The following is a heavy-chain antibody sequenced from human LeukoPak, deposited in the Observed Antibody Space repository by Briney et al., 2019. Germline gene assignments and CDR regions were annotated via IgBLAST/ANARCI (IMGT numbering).Heavy chain of an antibody. V-gene: IGHV3-74*01. Sequence: QPGGSLRLSCAASGFTFSSYWMHWVRQAPGKGPVWVSRISSDGSGTDYADSVKGRFTISRDNAKNTLYLQMNSLRAEDTAVYYCARRRTSGDYDYWGQGTLVTVSS. J-gene: IGHJ4*02. CDR2: ISSDGSGT. CDR1: GFTFSSYW. CDR3: ARRRTSGDYDY. D-gene: IGHD1-26*01.